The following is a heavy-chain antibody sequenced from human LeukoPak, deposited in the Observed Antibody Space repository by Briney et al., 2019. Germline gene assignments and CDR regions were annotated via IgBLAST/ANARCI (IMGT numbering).Heavy chain of an antibody. D-gene: IGHD6-13*01. V-gene: IGHV7-4-1*02. Sequence: GASVKVSCKASGYTFTSYAMNWVRQAPGQGLEWMGWINTNTGNPTYAQGFTGRFVFSLDTSVSTAYLQISSLKAEDTAVYYCARVSNIFGYSSSWYMFWYFDLWGRGTLVTVSS. J-gene: IGHJ2*01. CDR1: GYTFTSYA. CDR3: ARVSNIFGYSSSWYMFWYFDL. CDR2: INTNTGNP.